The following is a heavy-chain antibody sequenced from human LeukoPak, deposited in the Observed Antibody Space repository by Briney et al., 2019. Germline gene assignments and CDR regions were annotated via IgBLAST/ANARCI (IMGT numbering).Heavy chain of an antibody. CDR3: ARDQDLAIAAAGGFDY. CDR2: IKYDGSEK. Sequence: GGSLRPSCAASGLTFSSYWMSWVRQAPGKGLEWVANIKYDGSEKYYVDSVKGRFTISRDNAKNSLFLQMNSLRAEDTALYYCARDQDLAIAAAGGFDYWGQGTLVTVSS. CDR1: GLTFSSYW. D-gene: IGHD6-13*01. J-gene: IGHJ4*02. V-gene: IGHV3-7*01.